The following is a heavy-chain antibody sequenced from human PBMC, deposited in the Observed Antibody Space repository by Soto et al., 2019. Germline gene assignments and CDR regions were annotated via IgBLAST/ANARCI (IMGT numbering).Heavy chain of an antibody. CDR1: GKTLTKLS. D-gene: IGHD3-9*01. CDR3: ATDPYYDILTGQVPFDP. V-gene: IGHV1-24*01. J-gene: IGHJ5*02. Sequence: ASVKVSCKGSGKTLTKLSMHWVRQAPGKGLEWMGGFDPEDGEIIYSHKFQVRVTMIEDTSIDTAYMELSSLRSEDTAVYYCATDPYYDILTGQVPFDPWGQGTLVTVSS. CDR2: FDPEDGEI.